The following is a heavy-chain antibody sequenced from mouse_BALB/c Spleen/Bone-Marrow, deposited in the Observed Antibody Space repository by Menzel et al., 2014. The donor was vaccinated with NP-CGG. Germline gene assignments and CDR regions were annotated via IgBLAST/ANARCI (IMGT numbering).Heavy chain of an antibody. CDR2: IDPANGNT. CDR3: ARAGRGRYFDV. Sequence: VQLQQSGAELVKPGASVKLPCTASGFNIKDTYMHWVKQRPEQGLEWIGRIDPANGNTKYDPKFQGKATITADTSSNTAYLQLSSLTSEDTAVYYWARAGRGRYFDVWGAGTTVTVSS. J-gene: IGHJ1*01. V-gene: IGHV14-3*02. CDR1: GFNIKDTY. D-gene: IGHD4-1*01.